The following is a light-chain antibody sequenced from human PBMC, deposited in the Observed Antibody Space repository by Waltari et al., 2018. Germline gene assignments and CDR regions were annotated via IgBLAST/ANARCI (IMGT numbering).Light chain of an antibody. V-gene: IGKV3-20*01. J-gene: IGKJ1*01. CDR3: QQYGNSSWT. CDR1: LSVSSTF. CDR2: GAS. Sequence: EIVLTQSPGTLSLSPGERATLSCRASLSVSSTFLAWYQQKPGQAPRLFIYGASSRAAGIPDRFSGSGSGTDFTLTISRLEPEDFAVYYCQQYGNSSWTFGQGTKVEIK.